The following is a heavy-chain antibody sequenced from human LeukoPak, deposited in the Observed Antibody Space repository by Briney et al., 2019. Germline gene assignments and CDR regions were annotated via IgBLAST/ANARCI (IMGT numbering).Heavy chain of an antibody. CDR2: IIPILGIA. Sequence: GSSVKVSCKASGGTFSSYTISWVRQAPGQGLELMGRIIPILGIANYAQKFQGRVTITEDKSTSTAYMELSSLRSEDTAVYYCASREVVSPPDGYGMDVWGQGTTVTVSS. CDR3: ASREVVSPPDGYGMDV. D-gene: IGHD4-23*01. J-gene: IGHJ6*02. CDR1: GGTFSSYT. V-gene: IGHV1-69*02.